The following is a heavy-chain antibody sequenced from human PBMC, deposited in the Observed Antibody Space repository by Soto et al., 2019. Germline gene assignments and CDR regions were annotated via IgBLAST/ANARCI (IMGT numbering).Heavy chain of an antibody. J-gene: IGHJ4*02. D-gene: IGHD6-19*01. CDR3: ARDRRSGWLVY. CDR2: VGAYNGNT. V-gene: IGHV1-18*01. Sequence: ASVKVSCKASGYTFTSYGISWVRQAPGQGLEWMGWVGAYNGNTNYAQKFQGRVTMTTDTSTSTAYMELRSLRSDDTAVYYCARDRRSGWLVYWGQGTQVTVSS. CDR1: GYTFTSYG.